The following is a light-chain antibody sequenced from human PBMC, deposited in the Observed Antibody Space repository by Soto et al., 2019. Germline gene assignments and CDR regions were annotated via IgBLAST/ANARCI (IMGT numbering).Light chain of an antibody. CDR3: QQSYSTPYT. Sequence: DIQMTQSPSSLSASVGDRVTITCRASQSISSYLNWYQQKPGKAPKLLIYAASSLQSGVPSRFSGSGSGTDFTLTISSLQPEDFATYYCQQSYSTPYTFAQGNKLEIK. J-gene: IGKJ2*01. V-gene: IGKV1-39*01. CDR1: QSISSY. CDR2: AAS.